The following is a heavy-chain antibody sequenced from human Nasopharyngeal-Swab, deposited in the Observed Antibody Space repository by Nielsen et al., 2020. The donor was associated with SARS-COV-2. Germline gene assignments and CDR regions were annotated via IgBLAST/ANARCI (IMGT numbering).Heavy chain of an antibody. Sequence: WIRQPSGKGLEWVSYISSSSSYTNYADSVKGRFTISRDNTKNSLYLQMNSLRAEDTAVYYCASSPELGLQDYWGQGTLVTVSS. J-gene: IGHJ4*02. CDR2: ISSSSSYT. D-gene: IGHD4-11*01. V-gene: IGHV3-11*06. CDR3: ASSPELGLQDY.